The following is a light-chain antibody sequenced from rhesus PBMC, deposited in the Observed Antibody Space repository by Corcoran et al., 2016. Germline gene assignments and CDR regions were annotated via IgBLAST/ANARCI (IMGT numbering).Light chain of an antibody. CDR3: LLYHSGCHLT. Sequence: QTVVTQEPSMTVSPGGSVTLTCGSSTGAVTSGNFPNWFQQKPGQVPRGLICNTNIKHSWTPARFSGSLAGGKATLTLSGAQPEDEADYFCLLYHSGCHLTFGFGTPLTVL. V-gene: IGLV7-76*01. CDR2: NTN. CDR1: TGAVTSGNF. J-gene: IGLJ1*01.